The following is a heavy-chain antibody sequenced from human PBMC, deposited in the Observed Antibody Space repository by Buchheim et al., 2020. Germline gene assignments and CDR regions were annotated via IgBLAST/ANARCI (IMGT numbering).Heavy chain of an antibody. V-gene: IGHV1-2*04. Sequence: QVQLVQSGAEVKKPGASVKVSCKASGYTFTDNYLHWVRQAPGQGLEWMGWINPYCGVTNYAQQFQGWVTMTSHTSITTAFLEVSRLSFDDTAVYYCAREIRYCSSSSCNIGDFDYWGQGTL. D-gene: IGHD2-2*01. CDR3: AREIRYCSSSSCNIGDFDY. J-gene: IGHJ4*02. CDR2: INPYCGVT. CDR1: GYTFTDNY.